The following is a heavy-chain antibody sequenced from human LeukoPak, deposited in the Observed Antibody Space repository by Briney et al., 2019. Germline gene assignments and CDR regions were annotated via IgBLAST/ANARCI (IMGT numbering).Heavy chain of an antibody. CDR3: ASNDFWSGYYFDY. D-gene: IGHD3-3*01. V-gene: IGHV4-61*01. CDR2: IYYSGST. J-gene: IGHJ4*02. Sequence: NPSETLSLTCTVSGGSVSSGSYYWSWIRQPPGKGLEWIGYIYYSGSTNYNPSLKSRVTISVDTSKNQFSLKLSSVTAADTAVYYCASNDFWSGYYFDYWGQGTLVTVSS. CDR1: GGSVSSGSYY.